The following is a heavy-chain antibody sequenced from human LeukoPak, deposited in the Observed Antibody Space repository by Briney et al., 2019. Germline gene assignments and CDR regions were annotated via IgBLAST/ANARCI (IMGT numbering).Heavy chain of an antibody. CDR3: ARDRRWGSSGWYYFDY. J-gene: IGHJ4*02. D-gene: IGHD6-19*01. CDR1: GGTFSSHA. V-gene: IGHV1-2*06. CDR2: INPNSGGT. Sequence: ASVKVSCKASGGTFSSHAFSWVRQAPGQGLEWMGRINPNSGGTNYAQKFQGRVTMTRDTSISTAYMELSRLRSDDTAVYYCARDRRWGSSGWYYFDYWGQGTLVTVSS.